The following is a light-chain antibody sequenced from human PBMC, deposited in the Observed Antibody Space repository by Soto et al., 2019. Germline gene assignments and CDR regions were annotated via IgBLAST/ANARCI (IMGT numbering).Light chain of an antibody. CDR2: ADN. J-gene: IGLJ1*01. V-gene: IGLV1-44*01. CDR1: SSNIGSNS. CDR3: AAWDDSLNGFV. Sequence: QSVLTQPPSASGTPGQRVSISCSGSSSNIGSNSVQWHQQLPGTAPNLLIYADNQRPSGVPDRFSGSKSGTSASLAITGLQSGDEADYYCAAWDDSLNGFVSGTGTKVTVL.